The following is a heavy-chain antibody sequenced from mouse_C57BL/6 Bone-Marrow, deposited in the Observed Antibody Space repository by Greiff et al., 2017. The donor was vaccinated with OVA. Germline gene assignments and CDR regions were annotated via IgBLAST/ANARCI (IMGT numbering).Heavy chain of an antibody. V-gene: IGHV1-19*01. Sequence: VQLQQSGPVLVKPGASVKMSCKASGYTFTDYYMNWVKQSHGKSLEWIGVINPYNGGTSYNQKFKGKATLTVDKSSSTAYMELNSLTSEDSAVYYCANYYGSSLFAYWGQGTLVTVSA. CDR2: INPYNGGT. CDR1: GYTFTDYY. J-gene: IGHJ3*01. CDR3: ANYYGSSLFAY. D-gene: IGHD1-1*01.